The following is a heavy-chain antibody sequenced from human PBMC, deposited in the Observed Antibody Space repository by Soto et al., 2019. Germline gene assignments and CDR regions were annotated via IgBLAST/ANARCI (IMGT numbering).Heavy chain of an antibody. CDR2: MNPNSGNT. V-gene: IGHV1-8*01. Sequence: ASVKVSCKASGYTXTSYDINWVRQATGQGLEWMGWMNPNSGNTGYAQKFQGRVTMTRNTSISTAYMELRSLRSDDTAVYYCARHGCGGDCVAHWGQGTLVTVSS. CDR3: ARHGCGGDCVAH. CDR1: GYTXTSYD. J-gene: IGHJ4*02. D-gene: IGHD2-21*01.